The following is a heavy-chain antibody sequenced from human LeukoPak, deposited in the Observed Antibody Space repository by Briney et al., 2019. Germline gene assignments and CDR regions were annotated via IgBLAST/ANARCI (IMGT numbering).Heavy chain of an antibody. V-gene: IGHV3-74*01. J-gene: IGHJ4*02. CDR2: INSDGSST. CDR3: AKEGGSSPDY. D-gene: IGHD6-13*01. CDR1: GFTFSSYW. Sequence: GGSLRLSCAASGFTFSSYWMHWVRQAPGKGLVWVSRINSDGSSTYYADSVKGRFTISRDNSKNTLYLQMNSLGAEDTAVYYCAKEGGSSPDYWGQGTLVTVSS.